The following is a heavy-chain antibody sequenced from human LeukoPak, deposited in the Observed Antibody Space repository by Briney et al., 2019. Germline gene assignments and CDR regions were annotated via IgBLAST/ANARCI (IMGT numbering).Heavy chain of an antibody. CDR1: GYTFTSYD. Sequence: AASVKVSCKASGYTFTSYDINWVRQATGQGLEWMGWMNPNSGNTGYAQKFQGRVTMTRNTSISTAYMELSSLRSEDTAVYYCARRAGGSYYGWYWYFDLWGRGTLVTVSS. CDR3: ARRAGGSYYGWYWYFDL. D-gene: IGHD1-26*01. CDR2: MNPNSGNT. V-gene: IGHV1-8*01. J-gene: IGHJ2*01.